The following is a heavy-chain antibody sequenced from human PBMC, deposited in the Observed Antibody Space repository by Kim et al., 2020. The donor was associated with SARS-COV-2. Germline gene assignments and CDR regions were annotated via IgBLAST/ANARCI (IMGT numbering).Heavy chain of an antibody. CDR2: ISDDGQDA. CDR3: TRGSCGRFDY. Sequence: GGSLRLSCAASGFTFTNHWMHWVRQAPGKGLVWVSRISDDGQDAVYADSVRGRFTVSRDNARNTLFLQMNSLRVDDTAVYYCTRGSCGRFDYWDQGALGTVS. D-gene: IGHD6-13*01. J-gene: IGHJ4*02. V-gene: IGHV3-74*01. CDR1: GFTFTNHW.